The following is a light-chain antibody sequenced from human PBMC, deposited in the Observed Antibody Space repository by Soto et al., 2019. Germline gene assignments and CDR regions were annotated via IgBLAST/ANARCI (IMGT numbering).Light chain of an antibody. J-gene: IGLJ3*02. CDR3: GSYAVTSSFEWV. Sequence: QYVLPQPASGYGSPGQSITISCTGTSRYVGSYNLVSWYQQHPGKAPKHMNNEVSKRHSGDSNRFSGSKSGNTAALTISGLQAEDEAEYYCGSYAVTSSFEWVFGGGIKVTVL. CDR2: EVS. CDR1: SRYVGSYNL. V-gene: IGLV2-23*02.